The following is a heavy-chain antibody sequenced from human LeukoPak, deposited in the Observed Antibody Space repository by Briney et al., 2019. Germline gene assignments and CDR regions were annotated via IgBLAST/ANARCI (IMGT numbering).Heavy chain of an antibody. V-gene: IGHV3-21*01. D-gene: IGHD2-8*02. CDR1: GFTFSSYS. CDR3: ARGGSPPEALGGVFDI. J-gene: IGHJ3*02. CDR2: ISSSSSYI. Sequence: GGSLRLSCAPSGFTFSSYSMNWVRQAPGKGLESVSSISSSSSYIYYADSVKGRFTISRDNAKKTLYLQMNSLRVEDTAMYYCARGGSPPEALGGVFDIWGQGTMVTVSS.